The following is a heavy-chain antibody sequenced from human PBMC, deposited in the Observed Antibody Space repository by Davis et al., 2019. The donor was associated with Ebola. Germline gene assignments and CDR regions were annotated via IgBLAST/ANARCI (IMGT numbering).Heavy chain of an antibody. D-gene: IGHD5-18*01. J-gene: IGHJ6*02. CDR3: ARASLAMDLYYYYGMDV. V-gene: IGHV1-8*01. CDR1: GYTFTSYD. CDR2: MNPNSGNT. Sequence: ASVKVSCKASGYTFTSYDINWVRQATGQGLEWMGWMNPNSGNTGYAQKFQGRVTMTRNTSISTAYMELSSLRSEDTAVYYCARASLAMDLYYYYGMDVWGQGTTVTVSS.